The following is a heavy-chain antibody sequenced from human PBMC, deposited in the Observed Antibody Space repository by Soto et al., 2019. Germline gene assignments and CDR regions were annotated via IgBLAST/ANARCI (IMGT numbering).Heavy chain of an antibody. D-gene: IGHD6-13*01. CDR1: GGSISSGGYS. CDR3: ARGGIAAAGRRNNWFDP. J-gene: IGHJ5*02. CDR2: IYHSGST. V-gene: IGHV4-30-2*01. Sequence: KASETLSLTCAVSGGSISSGGYSWSWIRQPPGKGLEWIGYIYHSGSTYYNPSLKSRVTISVDRSKNQFSLKLSSVTAADTAVYYCARGGIAAAGRRNNWFDPWGQGTLVTVSS.